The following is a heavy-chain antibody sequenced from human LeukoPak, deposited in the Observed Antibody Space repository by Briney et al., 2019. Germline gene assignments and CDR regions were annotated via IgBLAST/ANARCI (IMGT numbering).Heavy chain of an antibody. J-gene: IGHJ4*02. CDR1: GYSFTSNY. Sequence: GASVKVSCKASGYSFTSNYIHWVRQAPGQGLEWMGMIYPRDGSTSYAQKFQGRVTVTRDTCTSTVHMELSGLRSEDTAVYYCARDQEAFDYWGQGTLVTVSS. CDR2: IYPRDGST. CDR3: ARDQEAFDY. V-gene: IGHV1-46*01.